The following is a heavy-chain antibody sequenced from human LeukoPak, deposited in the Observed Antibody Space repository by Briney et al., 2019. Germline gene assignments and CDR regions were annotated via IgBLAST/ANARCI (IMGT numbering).Heavy chain of an antibody. D-gene: IGHD3-10*01. V-gene: IGHV3-23*01. CDR1: GFTVSSNY. CDR3: ARAPPWFGDKHYGLDV. J-gene: IGHJ6*02. Sequence: GGSLRLSCAASGFTVSSNYMSWVRQAPGKGLEWVSSISSRDTTTNYADSVKGRFTISRDGSKNTLYLHLNSLRAEDTAVYYCARAPPWFGDKHYGLDVWGQGTTVTVSS. CDR2: ISSRDTTT.